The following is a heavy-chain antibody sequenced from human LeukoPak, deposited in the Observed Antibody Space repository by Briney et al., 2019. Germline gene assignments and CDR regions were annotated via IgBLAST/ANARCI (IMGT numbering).Heavy chain of an antibody. Sequence: QTGGSLRLSCAPSGFTFSTAWMTWVRQAPGKGLEWLGNINQGGSVTNYVDSVKGRFSTSRDNAKNTMYLQMSSLRVEDTAVYYCAGDHHSGALDYWGQGTLVTVSS. D-gene: IGHD1-26*01. J-gene: IGHJ4*02. CDR1: GFTFSTAW. CDR3: AGDHHSGALDY. CDR2: INQGGSVT. V-gene: IGHV3-7*01.